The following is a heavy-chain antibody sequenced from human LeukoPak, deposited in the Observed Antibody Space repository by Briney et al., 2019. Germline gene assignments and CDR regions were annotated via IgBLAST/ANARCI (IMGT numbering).Heavy chain of an antibody. CDR1: GFTFSSYG. Sequence: GGTLRLSCAASGFTFSSYGMSWVRQAPGKGLEWVSSLSGSGGSTYYADSVKGRFNIPRDKSKNTLYLQMNSLGAEDTAVYYCAKETGGSLDYWGQGPLVTVSS. J-gene: IGHJ4*02. CDR3: AKETGGSLDY. V-gene: IGHV3-23*01. CDR2: LSGSGGST. D-gene: IGHD1-14*01.